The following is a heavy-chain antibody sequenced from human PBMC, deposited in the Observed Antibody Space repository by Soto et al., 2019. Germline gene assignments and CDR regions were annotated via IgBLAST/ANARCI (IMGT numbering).Heavy chain of an antibody. CDR1: GGSISRYY. V-gene: IGHV4-4*07. Sequence: PSETLSLTCTVSGGSISRYYWSWIRQPAGKGLEWIGRIYTSGSTNYNPSLKSRVTMSVDTSKNQFSLKLSSVTDADTAVYYCARDSSSWYSGMDVWGQGTTVTVSS. D-gene: IGHD6-13*01. J-gene: IGHJ6*02. CDR2: IYTSGST. CDR3: ARDSSSWYSGMDV.